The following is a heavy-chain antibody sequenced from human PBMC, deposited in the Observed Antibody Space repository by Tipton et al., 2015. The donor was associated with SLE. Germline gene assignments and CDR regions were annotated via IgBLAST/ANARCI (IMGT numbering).Heavy chain of an antibody. J-gene: IGHJ4*02. V-gene: IGHV4-34*01. CDR2: INHSGRT. D-gene: IGHD1-20*01. CDR3: ARARKWNYYFDY. CDR1: GGSVSGHY. Sequence: GLVKPSETLSLTCAVYGGSVSGHYWSWIRQPPGKGLEWIGEINHSGRTNYNPSLKSRVTISVDTSKNQFSLKLSSVTAADTAVYYCARARKWNYYFDYWGQGTLVTVSS.